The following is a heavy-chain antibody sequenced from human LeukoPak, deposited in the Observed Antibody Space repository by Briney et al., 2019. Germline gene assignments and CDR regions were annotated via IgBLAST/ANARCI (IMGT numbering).Heavy chain of an antibody. CDR3: ARNSRDGDNWEYHYFDY. D-gene: IGHD5-24*01. Sequence: PSETLSLTCTVSGGSISSYYWSWIRQPPGKGLEWIGYIYYSGSTNYNPSLKSRVTISVDTSKNQFSLRLSSVTAADTAVYYCARNSRDGDNWEYHYFDYWGQGTLVTVSS. V-gene: IGHV4-59*08. CDR2: IYYSGST. CDR1: GGSISSYY. J-gene: IGHJ4*02.